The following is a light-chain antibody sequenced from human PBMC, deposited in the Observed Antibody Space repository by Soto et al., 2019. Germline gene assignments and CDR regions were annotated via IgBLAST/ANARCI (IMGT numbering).Light chain of an antibody. CDR3: AAWDDQRV. J-gene: IGLJ1*01. CDR2: RNN. CDR1: SSNIGSNY. V-gene: IGLV1-47*01. Sequence: VRPQPPSGSGTHGQGVTISCSGSSSNIGSNYVYWYQQLPGTAPKLLIYRNNQRPSGVPDRFSGSKSGTSASLAIRGLRSEDEADYYCAAWDDQRVFGTGTKVTAL.